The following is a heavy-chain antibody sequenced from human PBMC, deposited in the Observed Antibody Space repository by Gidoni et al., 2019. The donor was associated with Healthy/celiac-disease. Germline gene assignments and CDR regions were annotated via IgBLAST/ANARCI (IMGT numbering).Heavy chain of an antibody. D-gene: IGHD2-15*01. V-gene: IGHV3-33*01. CDR2: IWYDGSNK. CDR3: ARGSKRKRIVVVVAATDDPLVDY. Sequence: HVKQVESGGGVAQPGRSLRLPCVGSGFTFSTFGMHCVRQGPGKGLEWVAVIWYDGSNKYYADSVKFRFTISRDNSKNTLYLQMNSLRAEDTAVYYCARGSKRKRIVVVVAATDDPLVDYWGQGTLVTVSS. CDR1: GFTFSTFG. J-gene: IGHJ4*02.